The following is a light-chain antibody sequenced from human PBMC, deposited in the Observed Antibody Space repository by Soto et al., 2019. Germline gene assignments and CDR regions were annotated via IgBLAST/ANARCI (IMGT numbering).Light chain of an antibody. Sequence: ETVMTQSPATLSVSPGERATLSCRASQSVSNNLAWYQQKPGQAPRLLIYGASTRATGIPARFSGSGSGTEFTVTISSLQSEDSAVYYCQQYNNWPPRFGQGTKVEIK. CDR2: GAS. CDR1: QSVSNN. J-gene: IGKJ1*01. CDR3: QQYNNWPPR. V-gene: IGKV3-15*01.